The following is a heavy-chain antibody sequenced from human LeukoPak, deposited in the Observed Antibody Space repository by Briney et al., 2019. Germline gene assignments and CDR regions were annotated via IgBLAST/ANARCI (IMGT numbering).Heavy chain of an antibody. CDR2: INPNSGGT. CDR3: ARGCSGGSCYYYGMDV. J-gene: IGHJ6*02. CDR1: GYTFTGYY. V-gene: IGHV1-2*02. D-gene: IGHD2-15*01. Sequence: ASVKVSCKASGYTFTGYYMHWVRQAPGQGLEWMGWINPNSGGTNYAQKFQGRVTMTRDTSISTAYMGLSRLRSDDTAVYYCARGCSGGSCYYYGMDVWGQGTTVTVSS.